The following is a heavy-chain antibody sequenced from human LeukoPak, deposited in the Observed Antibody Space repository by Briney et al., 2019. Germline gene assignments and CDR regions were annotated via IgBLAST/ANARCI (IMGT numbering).Heavy chain of an antibody. Sequence: SETLSLTXTVSGGSISSYYWSWIRQTPGKGLEWIGYIYYSGSTNYNPSLKSRVTISVDTSKNQFSLKLSSVTAADTAVYYCARMPYYYDSSGLFDYWGQGTLVTVSS. CDR2: IYYSGST. CDR3: ARMPYYYDSSGLFDY. CDR1: GGSISSYY. D-gene: IGHD3-22*01. J-gene: IGHJ4*02. V-gene: IGHV4-59*01.